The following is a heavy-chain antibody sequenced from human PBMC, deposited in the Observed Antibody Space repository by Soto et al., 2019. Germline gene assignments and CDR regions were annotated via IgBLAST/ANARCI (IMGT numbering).Heavy chain of an antibody. Sequence: EVQLVESGGGLVKPGGSLRLSCAVSGFTFNTYSMNWVRQAPGKGLEWVSSIDSSGGYVYYADSVKGRFTVSRDNAKNSRYLQMNNLRAEDTAVYYCASGERSAYMSWGQGTMVTVSS. D-gene: IGHD3-3*01. V-gene: IGHV3-21*01. J-gene: IGHJ3*01. CDR3: ASGERSAYMS. CDR1: GFTFNTYS. CDR2: IDSSGGYV.